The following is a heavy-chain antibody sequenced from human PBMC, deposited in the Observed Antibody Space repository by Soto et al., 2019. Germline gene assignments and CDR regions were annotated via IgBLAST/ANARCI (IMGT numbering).Heavy chain of an antibody. V-gene: IGHV4-39*01. D-gene: IGHD3-22*01. Sequence: QLLLQESGPGLVKPSETLSLTCTVSGGSILDSTYYWAWIRQSPGKGLEWIGTIFYSGGTFYTPSLKSRVTMSVDTSNNQFSLKLSSVTAADTAVYYCARQASGYYYGWFDPWGQGTVVIVSS. CDR2: IFYSGGT. CDR3: ARQASGYYYGWFDP. J-gene: IGHJ5*02. CDR1: GGSILDSTYY.